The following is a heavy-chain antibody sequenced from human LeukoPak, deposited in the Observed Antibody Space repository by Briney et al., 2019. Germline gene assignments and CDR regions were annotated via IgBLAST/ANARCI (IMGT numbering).Heavy chain of an antibody. CDR2: ISSSSSYI. CDR3: ARDTQTTTVVTPIYYGMDV. J-gene: IGHJ6*02. V-gene: IGHV3-21*01. D-gene: IGHD4-23*01. Sequence: GGSLRPSCAASGFTFSSYSMNWVRQAPGKGLEWVSSISSSSSYIYYADSVKGRFTISRDNAKNSLYLQMNSLRAEDTAVYYCARDTQTTTVVTPIYYGMDVWGQGTTVTVSS. CDR1: GFTFSSYS.